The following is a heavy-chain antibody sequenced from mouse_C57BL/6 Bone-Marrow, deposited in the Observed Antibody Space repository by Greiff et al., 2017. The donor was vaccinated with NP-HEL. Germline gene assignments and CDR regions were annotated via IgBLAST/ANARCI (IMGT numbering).Heavy chain of an antibody. J-gene: IGHJ3*01. D-gene: IGHD1-1*01. CDR3: AKGIYYYAPFAY. CDR2: INPYNGDT. Sequence: VQLKQSGPELVKPGDSVKISCKASGYSFTGYFMNWVMQSHGKSLEWLGRINPYNGDTFYNQKFKGKATLTVDKSSSTAHMELRSLTSEDSAVYYCAKGIYYYAPFAYWGQGTLVTVSA. CDR1: GYSFTGYF. V-gene: IGHV1-20*01.